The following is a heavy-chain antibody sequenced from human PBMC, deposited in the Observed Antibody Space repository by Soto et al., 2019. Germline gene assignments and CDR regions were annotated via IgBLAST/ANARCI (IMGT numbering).Heavy chain of an antibody. CDR3: AKGETTVTTQRPYYYYYYGMDV. CDR2: NSGSGGST. D-gene: IGHD4-17*01. V-gene: IGHV3-23*01. J-gene: IGHJ6*02. CDR1: GFTFSSYA. Sequence: GGSLRLSCAASGFTFSSYAMSWVRQAPGKGLEWVSANSGSGGSTYYADSVKGRFTISRDNSKNTLYLQMNSLRAEDTAVYYCAKGETTVTTQRPYYYYYYGMDVWGQGTTVTVSS.